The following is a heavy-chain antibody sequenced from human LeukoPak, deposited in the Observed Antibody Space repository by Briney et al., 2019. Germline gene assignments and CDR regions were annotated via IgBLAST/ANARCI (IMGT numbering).Heavy chain of an antibody. CDR2: IYYTGNT. CDR3: ARWGSIAVARFDY. D-gene: IGHD6-6*01. V-gene: IGHV4-59*01. CDR1: GGSISSCY. Sequence: SETLSLTCTVSGGSISSCYWSWIRQPPGKGLEWIGYIYYTGNTNYNPSLTSRVNISVDTSKNQFSLNLSSVTAADTAVYYCARWGSIAVARFDYWGQGTLVTVSS. J-gene: IGHJ4*02.